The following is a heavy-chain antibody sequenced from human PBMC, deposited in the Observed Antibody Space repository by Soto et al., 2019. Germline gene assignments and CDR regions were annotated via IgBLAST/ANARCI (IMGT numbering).Heavy chain of an antibody. CDR2: ISYSGST. D-gene: IGHD6-6*01. J-gene: IGHJ6*02. V-gene: IGHV4-61*01. Sequence: QVQLQVSGPGLVKPSETLSLTCTVSGGSVNSSSYYWSWIRQPPGKGLEWIGYISYSGSTNYNPSLKSRVTISVDTSKNQVSLKVNSVTAADTAVYYCGGVAARPGYYGMDVWGQGTTVTVSS. CDR3: GGVAARPGYYGMDV. CDR1: GGSVNSSSYY.